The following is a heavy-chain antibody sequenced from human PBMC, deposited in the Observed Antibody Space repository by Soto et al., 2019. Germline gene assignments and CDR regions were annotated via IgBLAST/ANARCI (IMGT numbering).Heavy chain of an antibody. CDR2: IYYSGRT. V-gene: IGHV4-59*01. CDR3: ARGEDCPGGSCSSPGPDFVY. CDR1: GGSISSYY. J-gene: IGHJ4*02. D-gene: IGHD2-15*01. Sequence: SETLSLTCTVSGGSISSYYWSWSRQPPGKGLEGIGYIYYSGRTNYNPSLKSRVTISVDTSKNQFSLKLSSVTAADTAVYYCARGEDCPGGSCSSPGPDFVYWGRGTLLTVSS.